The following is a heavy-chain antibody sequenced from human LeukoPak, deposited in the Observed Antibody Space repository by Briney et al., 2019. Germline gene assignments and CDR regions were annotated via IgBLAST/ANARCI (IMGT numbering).Heavy chain of an antibody. J-gene: IGHJ4*02. Sequence: GGSLRLSCAASGFTFSTYWMHWVRQAPGKGLVWVSRINTDGSTTNYADSVKGRFTISRDNAKNTLYPQMNSLRADDTAVYYCTRGGVDYWGQGTLVTVSS. V-gene: IGHV3-74*01. CDR1: GFTFSTYW. D-gene: IGHD3-16*01. CDR3: TRGGVDY. CDR2: INTDGSTT.